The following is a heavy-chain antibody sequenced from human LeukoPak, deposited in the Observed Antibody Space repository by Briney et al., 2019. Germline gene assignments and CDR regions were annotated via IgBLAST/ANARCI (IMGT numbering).Heavy chain of an antibody. Sequence: GASVKVSCKASGYTFTNYGISWVRQAPGQGLEWMGWIDTYNGNTNYAQNLQGRVTMTREISTSTVYMELRSLRSDDRAVFYCARDRGLQGTATFDSWGQGTLVTVSS. D-gene: IGHD2-15*01. CDR3: ARDRGLQGTATFDS. J-gene: IGHJ4*02. CDR2: IDTYNGNT. V-gene: IGHV1-18*01. CDR1: GYTFTNYG.